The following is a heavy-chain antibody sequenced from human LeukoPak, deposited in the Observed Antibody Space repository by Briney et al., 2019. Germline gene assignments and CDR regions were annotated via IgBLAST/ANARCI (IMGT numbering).Heavy chain of an antibody. D-gene: IGHD6-13*01. J-gene: IGHJ5*02. Sequence: GGALRLSCAASGFTFSNFGMNWVRQAPGKGLQWVSSISSSGTYIYYADSLKGRFTISRDNAKNSLYLQMNSLRAEDTAVYYCARDFKAASGTDWFDPWGQGTLVTVSS. CDR2: ISSSGTYI. CDR3: ARDFKAASGTDWFDP. CDR1: GFTFSNFG. V-gene: IGHV3-21*01.